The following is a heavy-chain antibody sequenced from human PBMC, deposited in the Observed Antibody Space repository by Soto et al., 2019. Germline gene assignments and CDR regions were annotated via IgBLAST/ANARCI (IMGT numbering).Heavy chain of an antibody. CDR2: VGGNGLDT. Sequence: EVQLLESGGGLVQPGGSLRLSCAASGFIFSNYAMNWVRQAPGKGLEWVSAVGGNGLDTYYADSVKGRFTISRDNSKNTLYLQMNSLSAEDTAVFYCAGRTGYPFDYWCQGTLVTVPS. D-gene: IGHD3-9*01. CDR1: GFIFSNYA. CDR3: AGRTGYPFDY. V-gene: IGHV3-23*01. J-gene: IGHJ4*02.